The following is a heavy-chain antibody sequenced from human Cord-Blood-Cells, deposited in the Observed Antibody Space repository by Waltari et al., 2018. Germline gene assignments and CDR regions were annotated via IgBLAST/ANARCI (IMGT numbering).Heavy chain of an antibody. CDR1: GFTFSSYA. Sequence: QVQLVESGGGVVQPGRSLRLSCAASGFTFSSYAMHWVRQAPGKGLEWVAVISYDGSNKYYADSVKGRFTISRDNSKNTLYLQMNSLRAEDTAVYYCARDDAVAGFDYWGQGTLVTVSS. V-gene: IGHV3-30-3*01. J-gene: IGHJ4*02. CDR2: ISYDGSNK. D-gene: IGHD6-19*01. CDR3: ARDDAVAGFDY.